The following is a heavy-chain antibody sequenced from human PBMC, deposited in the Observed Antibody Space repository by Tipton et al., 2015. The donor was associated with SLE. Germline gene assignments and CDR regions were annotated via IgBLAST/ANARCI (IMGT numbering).Heavy chain of an antibody. CDR3: AKETDGYNQYFDY. CDR2: IRYDGSNK. V-gene: IGHV3-30*02. CDR1: GFTFSSYG. J-gene: IGHJ4*02. Sequence: SLRLSCAASGFTFSSYGMHWVRQAPGKGLEWVAFIRYDGSNKYYADSVKGRFTISRDNSKNTLYLQMNSLRAEDTAVYYCAKETDGYNQYFDYWGQGTLVTVSS. D-gene: IGHD5-24*01.